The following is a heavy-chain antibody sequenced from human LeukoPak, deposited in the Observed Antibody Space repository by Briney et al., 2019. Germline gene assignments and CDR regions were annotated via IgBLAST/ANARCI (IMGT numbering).Heavy chain of an antibody. J-gene: IGHJ5*02. Sequence: GGSLRLSCAASGFTFSDYYMSWIRQAPGKGLEWVSYISSSGSTIYYADSVKGRSTISRDNAKNSLYLQMNSLRAEDTAVYYCARPPGIAAAGVWFDPWGQGTLVTVSS. CDR1: GFTFSDYY. CDR2: ISSSGSTI. V-gene: IGHV3-11*01. D-gene: IGHD6-13*01. CDR3: ARPPGIAAAGVWFDP.